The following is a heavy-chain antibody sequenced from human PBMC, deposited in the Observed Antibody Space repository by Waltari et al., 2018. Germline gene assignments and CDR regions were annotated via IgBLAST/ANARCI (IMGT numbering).Heavy chain of an antibody. Sequence: QVQLVQSGAEVKKPGSSVKVSCKASGGTFSRYAISWVRQAPGQGLEWMGRIIPIFGTANYAQKFQGRVTITADKSTSTAYMELSSLRSEDTAVYYCASGVVPASWGYYYYYYMDVWGKGTTVTISS. CDR2: IIPIFGTA. D-gene: IGHD2-2*01. J-gene: IGHJ6*03. CDR1: GGTFSRYA. V-gene: IGHV1-69*13. CDR3: ASGVVPASWGYYYYYYMDV.